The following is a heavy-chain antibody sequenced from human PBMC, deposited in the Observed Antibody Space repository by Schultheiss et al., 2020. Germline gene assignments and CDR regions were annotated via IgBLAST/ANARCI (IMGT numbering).Heavy chain of an antibody. J-gene: IGHJ3*02. CDR3: TRDSVVFINGWYGAFDI. V-gene: IGHV3-21*01. CDR2: ISSSSSYI. CDR1: GFTFSSYA. D-gene: IGHD6-19*01. Sequence: GGSLRLSCAASGFTFSSYAMSWVRQAPGKGLEWVSSISSSSSYIYYADSVKGRFTISRDNAKNSLYLQMNSLRAEDTAVYYCTRDSVVFINGWYGAFDIWGQGTMVTV.